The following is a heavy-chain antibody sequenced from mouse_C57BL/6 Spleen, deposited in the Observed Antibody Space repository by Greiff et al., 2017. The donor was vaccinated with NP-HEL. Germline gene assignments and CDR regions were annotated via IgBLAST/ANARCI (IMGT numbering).Heavy chain of an antibody. CDR1: GFSLTSYG. CDR3: AKTNDYGLMDY. J-gene: IGHJ4*01. D-gene: IGHD2-4*01. Sequence: VQLKESGPGLVQPSQSLSITCTVSGFSLTSYGVHWVRQPPGKGLEWLGVIWSGGSTDYNAAFISRLSISKDNSKSQVFFKMNSLQADDTAIYYCAKTNDYGLMDYWGQGTSVTVSS. CDR2: IWSGGST. V-gene: IGHV2-4*01.